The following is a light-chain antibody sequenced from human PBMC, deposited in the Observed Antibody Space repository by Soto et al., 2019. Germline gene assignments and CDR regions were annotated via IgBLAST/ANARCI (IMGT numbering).Light chain of an antibody. CDR3: QQYDTNPKT. CDR1: QSINKW. Sequence: DIQMTQSPSTLSAFVGDRVTFTCRASQSINKWLAWYQQRPGTAPKILIYDASTLESGVPSRFSGSGSGTEFSLTISRLQPEDFATYYCQQYDTNPKTFGQGIKVEIK. V-gene: IGKV1-5*01. CDR2: DAS. J-gene: IGKJ1*01.